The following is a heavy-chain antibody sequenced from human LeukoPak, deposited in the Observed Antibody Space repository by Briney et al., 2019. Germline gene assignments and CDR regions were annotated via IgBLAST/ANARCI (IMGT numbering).Heavy chain of an antibody. D-gene: IGHD2-21*02. CDR1: GGSISSYY. Sequence: SETLSLTCTVSGGSISSYYWSWIRQPPGKGLEWIGYIYYSGSTNYNPSLKSRVTISVDTSKNQFSLKLSSVTAADTAVYYCARGHDCMDYWGQGTLVTVSS. CDR3: ARGHDCMDY. V-gene: IGHV4-59*01. CDR2: IYYSGST. J-gene: IGHJ4*02.